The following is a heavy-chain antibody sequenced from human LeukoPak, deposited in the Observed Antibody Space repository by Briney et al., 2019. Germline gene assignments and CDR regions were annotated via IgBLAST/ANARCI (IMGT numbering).Heavy chain of an antibody. CDR1: GGSISSGSYY. Sequence: SETLSLTCTVSGGSISSGSYYWGWLRQPAGKGLEWIVHIYTSGSTNYNPTLKSRVTISVDTSKNQSSLKLSPVTAADTAVYYCARLNYDSSGYYYPGYWGQGTLVTVSS. CDR2: IYTSGST. CDR3: ARLNYDSSGYYYPGY. V-gene: IGHV4-61*09. D-gene: IGHD3-22*01. J-gene: IGHJ4*02.